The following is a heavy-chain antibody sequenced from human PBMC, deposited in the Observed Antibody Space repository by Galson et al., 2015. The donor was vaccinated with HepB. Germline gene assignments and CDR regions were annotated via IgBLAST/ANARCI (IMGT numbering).Heavy chain of an antibody. D-gene: IGHD3-10*01. CDR1: GYSFTSYW. V-gene: IGHV5-10-1*01. CDR3: ARRGGYMGYYYYYGMDV. Sequence: QSGAEVKKPGESLKISCKGSGYSFTSYWISWGRQMPGKGLEWMGRIDPSDSYTNYSPSFQGHVTISADKSISTAYLQWSSLKASDTAMYYCARRGGYMGYYYYYGMDVWGQGTTVTVSS. J-gene: IGHJ6*02. CDR2: IDPSDSYT.